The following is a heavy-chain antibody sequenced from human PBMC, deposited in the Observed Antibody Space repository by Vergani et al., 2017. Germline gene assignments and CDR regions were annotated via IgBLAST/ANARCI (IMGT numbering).Heavy chain of an antibody. CDR1: GFTFSTYA. J-gene: IGHJ6*03. CDR2: IYYDGSKK. V-gene: IGHV3-33*01. Sequence: VHLVESGGGLVQPGRSLRLSCTSSGFTFSTYAMHWVRQAPGKGLEWVAIIYYDGSKKYYADSVKGRFTISRDNSRNTLDLLMSSLRAEDTAIYYCVREGSYCGSTTCRNPSYVYYYHMDVWGEGTTVTVSS. CDR3: VREGSYCGSTTCRNPSYVYYYHMDV. D-gene: IGHD2-21*01.